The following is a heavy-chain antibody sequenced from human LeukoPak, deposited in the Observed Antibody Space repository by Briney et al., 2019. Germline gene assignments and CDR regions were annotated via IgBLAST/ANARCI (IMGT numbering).Heavy chain of an antibody. CDR1: GGTFSSYA. CDR3: ASPPDWYNWNDVPYYFDY. CDR2: IIPIFGTA. V-gene: IGHV1-69*13. D-gene: IGHD1-1*01. J-gene: IGHJ4*02. Sequence: SVKVSCKASGGTFSSYAISWVRQAPGQGLEWMGGIIPIFGTANYAQKFQGRVTITADESTSTAYMELSSLRAEDTAVYYCASPPDWYNWNDVPYYFDYWGQGTLVTVSS.